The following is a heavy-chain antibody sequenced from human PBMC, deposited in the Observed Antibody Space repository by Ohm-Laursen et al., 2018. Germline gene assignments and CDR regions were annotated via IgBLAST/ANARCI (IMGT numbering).Heavy chain of an antibody. J-gene: IGHJ4*02. CDR3: AKDVVVVTATAFDY. CDR2: ISGSGGST. Sequence: GSLRLSCSASEFTFSIYAMSWVRQAPGKGLEWVSAISGSGGSTYYADSVKGRFTISRDNSKNTLYLQMNSLRAEDTAVYYCAKDVVVVTATAFDYWGQGTLVTVSS. CDR1: EFTFSIYA. D-gene: IGHD2-21*02. V-gene: IGHV3-23*01.